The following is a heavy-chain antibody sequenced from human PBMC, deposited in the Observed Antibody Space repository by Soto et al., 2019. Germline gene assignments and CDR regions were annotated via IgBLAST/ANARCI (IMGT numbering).Heavy chain of an antibody. J-gene: IGHJ4*02. CDR2: ISSISSTI. CDR1: VFTFSTYS. V-gene: IGHV3-48*01. Sequence: PGGSLRPSFAASVFTFSTYSMNWVRKATGKGLEWVSYISSISSTIFYTDSVKGRVTVSRDNAKNSLYLQMNSLRAGDTAFFYCATPTYNYDSSGPPAYGGQGT. D-gene: IGHD3-22*01. CDR3: ATPTYNYDSSGPPAY.